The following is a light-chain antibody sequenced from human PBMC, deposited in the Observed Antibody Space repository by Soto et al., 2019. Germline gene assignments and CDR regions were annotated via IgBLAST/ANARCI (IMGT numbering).Light chain of an antibody. Sequence: AIRMTQSPSSLSASTGDRVTITCRASQGISSYLAWYQQKPGKAPKLLIYAASTLQSGVPSRFSGSGSGTDFTLTTSCLQSEDFATYYCQQYYSYPPVTFGQGTKVGIK. CDR3: QQYYSYPPVT. J-gene: IGKJ1*01. CDR2: AAS. CDR1: QGISSY. V-gene: IGKV1-8*01.